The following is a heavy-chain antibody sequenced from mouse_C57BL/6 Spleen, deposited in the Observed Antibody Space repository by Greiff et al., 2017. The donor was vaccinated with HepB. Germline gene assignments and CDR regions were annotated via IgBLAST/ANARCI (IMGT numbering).Heavy chain of an antibody. CDR1: GFTFSSYG. CDR3: ARLITSQFAY. Sequence: EVQLQQSGGDLVKPGGSLKLSCAASGFTFSSYGMSWVRQTPDKRLEWVATISSGGSYTYYPDSVKGRFTISRDNAKNTLYLQMSSLKSEDTAMYYCARLITSQFAYWGQGTLVTVSA. D-gene: IGHD1-1*01. J-gene: IGHJ3*01. CDR2: ISSGGSYT. V-gene: IGHV5-6*01.